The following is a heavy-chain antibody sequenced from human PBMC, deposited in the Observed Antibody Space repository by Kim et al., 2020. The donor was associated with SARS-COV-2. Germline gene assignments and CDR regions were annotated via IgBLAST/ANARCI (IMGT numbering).Heavy chain of an antibody. V-gene: IGHV3-13*04. CDR1: GFTFSSYD. J-gene: IGHJ6*02. Sequence: GGSLRLSCAASGFTFSSYDMHWVRQATGKGLEWVSAIGTAGDTYYPGSVKGRFTISRENAKNSLYLQMNSLRAGDTAVYYCARVPRGSRFLEWPMIWGNYYYGMDVWGQGTTVTVSS. CDR3: ARVPRGSRFLEWPMIWGNYYYGMDV. CDR2: IGTAGDT. D-gene: IGHD3-3*01.